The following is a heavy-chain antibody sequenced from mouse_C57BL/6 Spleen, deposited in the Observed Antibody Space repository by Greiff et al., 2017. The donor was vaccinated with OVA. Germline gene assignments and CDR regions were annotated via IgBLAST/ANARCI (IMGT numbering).Heavy chain of an antibody. J-gene: IGHJ4*01. CDR2: IDPSDSYT. D-gene: IGHD1-1*01. CDR1: GYTFTSYW. CDR3: ARHYYGSSYSYAMDY. Sequence: VKLQQPGAELVMPGASVKLSCKASGYTFTSYWMHWVKQRPGQGLEWIGEIDPSDSYTNYNQKFKGKSTLTVDKSSSTAYMQLSSLTSEDSAVYYCARHYYGSSYSYAMDYWGQGTSVTVSS. V-gene: IGHV1-69*01.